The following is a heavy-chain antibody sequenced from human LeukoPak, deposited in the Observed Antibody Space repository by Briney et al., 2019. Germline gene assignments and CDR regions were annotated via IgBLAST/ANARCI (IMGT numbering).Heavy chain of an antibody. D-gene: IGHD2-8*01. Sequence: LPGGSLRLSCAASGFTVSSNYMSWVRQAPGKGLEWVSVIYSGGSTYYADSVKGRFTISRDNAKNSLYLQMNSLRAEDTAVYYCARDLLIDYYYMDVWGKGTTVTVSS. J-gene: IGHJ6*03. V-gene: IGHV3-66*01. CDR2: IYSGGST. CDR3: ARDLLIDYYYMDV. CDR1: GFTVSSNY.